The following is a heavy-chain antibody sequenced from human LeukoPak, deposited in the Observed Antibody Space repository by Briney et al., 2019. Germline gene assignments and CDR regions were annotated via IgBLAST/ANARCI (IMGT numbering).Heavy chain of an antibody. D-gene: IGHD3-10*01. J-gene: IGHJ4*02. Sequence: SETLSLTCAVYGGSFSGYYWSWIRQPAGKGLEWIGRIHTTGSTNYNPSLKSRVTMSVDMSKNQFSLKLSSVTAADTAVYYCARDAYYYGSESYFFDFWGQGTLVTVSS. CDR2: IHTTGST. CDR1: GGSFSGYY. V-gene: IGHV4-4*07. CDR3: ARDAYYYGSESYFFDF.